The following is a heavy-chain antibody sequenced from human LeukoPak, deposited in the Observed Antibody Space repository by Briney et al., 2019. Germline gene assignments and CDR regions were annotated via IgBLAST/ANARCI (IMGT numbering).Heavy chain of an antibody. CDR1: GFTFSSYA. CDR2: ISGGGGTT. D-gene: IGHD6-13*01. V-gene: IGHV3-23*01. J-gene: IGHJ3*02. CDR3: AKSRIAAADDAFDM. Sequence: GGSLRPSCAASGFTFSSYAMTWVRQAPGKGLEWVSAISGGGGTTNYADSVKGRFTISRDNSKNTLYLQMSSLRAEDTAVYFCAKSRIAAADDAFDMWGQGTMVT.